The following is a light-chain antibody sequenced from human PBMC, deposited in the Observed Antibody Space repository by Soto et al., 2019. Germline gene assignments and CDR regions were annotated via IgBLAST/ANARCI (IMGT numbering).Light chain of an antibody. J-gene: IGKJ2*01. Sequence: IFLTQSPDTLSLSPGERATISCRASPAVTSSNYIAWYQQKPGQAPRLLIYGASRRATGIPDRISGSGSGTDFTLTIDRLEPEDVGVYYCQQYGNSLYTFGQGTKLEI. V-gene: IGKV3-20*01. CDR1: PAVTSSN. CDR3: QQYGNSLYT. CDR2: GAS.